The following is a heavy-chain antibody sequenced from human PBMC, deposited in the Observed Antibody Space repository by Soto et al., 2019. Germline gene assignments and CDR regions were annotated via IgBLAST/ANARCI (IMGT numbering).Heavy chain of an antibody. CDR1: DFTFRTYT. D-gene: IGHD2-21*02. CDR3: ATEGDFLIGYV. J-gene: IGHJ3*01. V-gene: IGHV3-21*01. CDR2: INVDGSYI. Sequence: GGSRRLSCVASDFTFRTYTMRWVRQAPGKGLQWVSSINVDGSYIYSADSLKGRFTVSRDNAKNSLYLQMNSLRVEDTAMYYCATEGDFLIGYVWGQGTMVTVSS.